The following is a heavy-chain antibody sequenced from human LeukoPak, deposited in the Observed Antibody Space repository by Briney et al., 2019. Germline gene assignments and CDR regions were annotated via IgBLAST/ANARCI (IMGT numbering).Heavy chain of an antibody. V-gene: IGHV3-33*01. Sequence: PGRSLRLSCAASGFTFSSYGMHWVRQAPGKGLEWVAVIWYDGSNKYYADSVKGRFTISRDNSKNTLYPQMNSLRAEDTAVYYCARVRNSGKPDYYYYGMDVWGQGTTVTVSS. CDR3: ARVRNSGKPDYYYYGMDV. D-gene: IGHD1-26*01. J-gene: IGHJ6*02. CDR1: GFTFSSYG. CDR2: IWYDGSNK.